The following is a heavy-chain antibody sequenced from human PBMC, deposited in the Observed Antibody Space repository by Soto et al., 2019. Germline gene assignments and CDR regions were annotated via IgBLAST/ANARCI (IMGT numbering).Heavy chain of an antibody. CDR3: ARARGYSTCGMVV. Sequence: GGSLRLSCAASGFSFSSYGMHWVRQAPGKGLEWVAVISYDGSNKYYADSVKGRFTISRDNSKNTLYLQLNSLRAEDTAVYYCARARGYSTCGMVVRCQGTTVTGSS. D-gene: IGHD4-4*01. J-gene: IGHJ6*02. CDR1: GFSFSSYG. V-gene: IGHV3-30*03. CDR2: ISYDGSNK.